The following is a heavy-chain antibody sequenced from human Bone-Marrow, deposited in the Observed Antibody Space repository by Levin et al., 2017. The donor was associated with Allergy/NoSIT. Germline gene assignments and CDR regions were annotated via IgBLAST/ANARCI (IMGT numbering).Heavy chain of an antibody. CDR3: TRPRGTRWTEEY. Sequence: KGLXWVGRVRGKSNAYATAYAASVRGRFIISRDDSENTAYLQMDSLKIEDTAVYYCTRPRGTRWTEEYWGQGTLVTVSS. V-gene: IGHV3-73*01. D-gene: IGHD3-16*01. J-gene: IGHJ4*02. CDR2: VRGKSNAYAT.